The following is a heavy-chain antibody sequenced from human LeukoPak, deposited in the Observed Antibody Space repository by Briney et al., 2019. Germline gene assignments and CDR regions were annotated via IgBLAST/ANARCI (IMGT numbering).Heavy chain of an antibody. CDR3: ASARFYNWNDQNAFDI. CDR1: GFTFSDYN. CDR2: ISSSSSYI. Sequence: PGGSLRLSCAASGFTFSDYNMRWIRQAPGKGLEWVSSISSSSSYIYYADSVKGRFTISRDNAKNSLYLQMNSLRAEDTAVYYCASARFYNWNDQNAFDIWGQGTMVTVSS. V-gene: IGHV3-21*01. D-gene: IGHD1-20*01. J-gene: IGHJ3*02.